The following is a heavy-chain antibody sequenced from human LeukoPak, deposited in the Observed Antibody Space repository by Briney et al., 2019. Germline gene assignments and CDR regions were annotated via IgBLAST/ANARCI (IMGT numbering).Heavy chain of an antibody. Sequence: KSGGSLRLSCAASAFSLNAYIMNWVRQAPGKGLEWVSSISYTGTYIYYADSVKGRFTISRDNAQNSLYLQMNSLRAEDTAIYYCVRDRGTYRPIDYWGQGTLVTVSS. CDR2: ISYTGTYI. D-gene: IGHD1-26*01. J-gene: IGHJ4*02. CDR1: AFSLNAYI. CDR3: VRDRGTYRPIDY. V-gene: IGHV3-21*04.